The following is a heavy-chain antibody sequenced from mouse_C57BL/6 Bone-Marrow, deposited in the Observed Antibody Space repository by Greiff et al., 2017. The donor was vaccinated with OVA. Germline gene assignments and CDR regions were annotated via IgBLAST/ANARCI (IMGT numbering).Heavy chain of an antibody. Sequence: QVQLQQPGAELVMPGASVKLSCKASGYTFTSSWMHWVKQRPGQGLEWIGEIDPSDSYTNYNQKFKGKSTLTVDKSSSTAYMQLSSLTSEDSAVYYCARELRLRWFAYWGQGTLVTVSA. J-gene: IGHJ3*01. D-gene: IGHD3-2*02. V-gene: IGHV1-69*01. CDR1: GYTFTSSW. CDR3: ARELRLRWFAY. CDR2: IDPSDSYT.